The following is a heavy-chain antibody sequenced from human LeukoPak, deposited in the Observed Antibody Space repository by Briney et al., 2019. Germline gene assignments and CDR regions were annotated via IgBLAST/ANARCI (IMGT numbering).Heavy chain of an antibody. CDR1: EFTFNSYA. Sequence: GGSLRLSCAASEFTFNSYAMSWVRQAPGKGLEWVSAISGGGANTYYADSVKGRFTISRDNSKNTLYLQMNSLRAEDTAVYYCAKSSPCSATYFDYWGQGTLVTVSS. J-gene: IGHJ4*02. D-gene: IGHD2-15*01. V-gene: IGHV3-23*01. CDR3: AKSSPCSATYFDY. CDR2: ISGGGANT.